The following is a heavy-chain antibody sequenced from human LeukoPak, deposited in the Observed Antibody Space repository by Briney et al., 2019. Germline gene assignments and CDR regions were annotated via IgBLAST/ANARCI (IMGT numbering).Heavy chain of an antibody. CDR2: IYHSGST. D-gene: IGHD6-6*01. V-gene: IGHV4-30-2*01. CDR1: GGSISSGGYY. Sequence: PSQTLSLTCTVSGGSISSGGYYWSWIRQPPGKGLEWIGYIYHSGSTYYNPSLKSRVTISVDRSKNQFSLKLSSVTAADTAVYYCARGAWGSSSGWFGPWGQGTLVTVSS. J-gene: IGHJ5*02. CDR3: ARGAWGSSSGWFGP.